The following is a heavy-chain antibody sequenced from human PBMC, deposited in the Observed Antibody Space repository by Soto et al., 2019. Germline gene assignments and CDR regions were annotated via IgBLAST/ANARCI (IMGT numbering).Heavy chain of an antibody. CDR1: GCTFSSYG. CDR2: ISYDGSNK. Sequence: QVQLVESGGGVVQPGRSLRLSCAASGCTFSSYGMHWVRQAPAKGLEWVAVISYDGSNKYYADSVKGRFTISRDNSKNTLYLKMNSLRSEDTAVYYCAKEKQLGCFDYWGQGTLVTVSS. J-gene: IGHJ4*02. D-gene: IGHD6-6*01. CDR3: AKEKQLGCFDY. V-gene: IGHV3-30*18.